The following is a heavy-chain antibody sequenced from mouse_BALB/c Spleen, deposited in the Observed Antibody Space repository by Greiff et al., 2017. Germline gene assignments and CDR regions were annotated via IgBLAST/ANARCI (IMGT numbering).Heavy chain of an antibody. CDR1: GFTFSSYA. CDR2: ISSGGSYT. J-gene: IGHJ3*01. CDR3: AREGPPDDGYYGFAY. D-gene: IGHD2-3*01. V-gene: IGHV5-9-4*01. Sequence: EVKLVESGGGLVKPGGSLKLSCAASGFTFSSYAMSWVRQSPEKRLEWVAEISSGGSYTYYPDTVTGRFTISRDNAKNTLYLEMSSLRSEDTAMYYCAREGPPDDGYYGFAYWGQGALVTVSA.